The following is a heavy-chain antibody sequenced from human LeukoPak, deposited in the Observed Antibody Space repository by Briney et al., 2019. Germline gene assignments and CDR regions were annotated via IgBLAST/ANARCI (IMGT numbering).Heavy chain of an antibody. V-gene: IGHV4-39*07. D-gene: IGHD3-22*01. CDR3: ARKLPNYYDSSGYSDAFDI. CDR1: GGSISSSSYY. J-gene: IGHJ3*02. CDR2: IYYSGST. Sequence: SETLSLTCTVAGGSISSSSYYWGWIRQPPGKGLEWFGRIYYSGSTYYNPSLKSRVTISVDTSKNQFSLKLSSVAAADTAVYYCARKLPNYYDSSGYSDAFDIWGQGTMVTVSS.